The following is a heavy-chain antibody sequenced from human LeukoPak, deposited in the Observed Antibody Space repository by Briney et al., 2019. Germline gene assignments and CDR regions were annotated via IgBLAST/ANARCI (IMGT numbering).Heavy chain of an antibody. J-gene: IGHJ4*02. CDR2: ISTTGNTT. D-gene: IGHD6-13*01. CDR1: GFTFRSDT. Sequence: GGSLRLSCAATGFTFRSDTMNWVRQAPGKGLEWVAYISTTGNTTYYEDSVKGRFTSSRDNAKDSLFLQMNSLRDEDTAVNYCARLRYSNSWYLVDYWGQGTLVTVSS. V-gene: IGHV3-48*02. CDR3: ARLRYSNSWYLVDY.